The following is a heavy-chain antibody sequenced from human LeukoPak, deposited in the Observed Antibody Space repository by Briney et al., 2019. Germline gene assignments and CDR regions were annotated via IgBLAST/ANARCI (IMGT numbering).Heavy chain of an antibody. CDR2: VYPGDSDT. J-gene: IGHJ6*02. V-gene: IGHV5-51*01. CDR3: ARLYDRSDYGMDV. D-gene: IGHD3-22*01. Sequence: GESLKISCKGSGYSFTSYWIGWVRQMPGKGLEWMGIVYPGDSDTRYSPSFQGQVTISADKSISTAYLQWSSLKASDTAMYYCARLYDRSDYGMDVWGQGTTVTVSS. CDR1: GYSFTSYW.